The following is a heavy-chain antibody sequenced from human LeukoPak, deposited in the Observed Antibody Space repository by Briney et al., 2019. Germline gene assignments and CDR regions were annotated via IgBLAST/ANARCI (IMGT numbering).Heavy chain of an antibody. J-gene: IGHJ4*02. Sequence: SESLSLTCAVYGGSFSGYYLSWIRQPPGKGLEWIGEINHSGSTNYNPSLKSRVTISVDTSKNQFSLKLSSVTAADTAVYYCARGPKYYYDSSGYYFFDYWGQGTMVTVSS. CDR1: GGSFSGYY. D-gene: IGHD3-22*01. V-gene: IGHV4-34*01. CDR2: INHSGST. CDR3: ARGPKYYYDSSGYYFFDY.